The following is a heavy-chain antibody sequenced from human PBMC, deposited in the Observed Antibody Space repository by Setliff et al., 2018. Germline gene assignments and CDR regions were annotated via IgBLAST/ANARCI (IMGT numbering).Heavy chain of an antibody. CDR1: GGSISSYY. D-gene: IGHD6-19*01. V-gene: IGHV4-4*07. CDR3: AREQWLDPPGYYYMDV. CDR2: IYTSGST. Sequence: SETLSLTCTVSGGSISSYYWSWIRQPAGKGLEWIGRIYTSGSTNHNPSLKSRVTMSVDTSKNQFSLKLNSVTAADMAVYYCAREQWLDPPGYYYMDVWAKGTTVTVSS. J-gene: IGHJ6*03.